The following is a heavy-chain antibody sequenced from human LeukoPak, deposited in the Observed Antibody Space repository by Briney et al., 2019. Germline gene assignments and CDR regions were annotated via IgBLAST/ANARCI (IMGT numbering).Heavy chain of an antibody. Sequence: GASVKVSCKASGYTFTSYDINWVRQAPGQGLEWMGMTDPSSGNVNYPKRFQGRVTVTRDTSTSTVYMELSSLRSEDTAVYYCAREPTSGSCYFDYWGQGTLVTVSS. CDR1: GYTFTSYD. J-gene: IGHJ4*02. D-gene: IGHD1-26*01. CDR3: AREPTSGSCYFDY. CDR2: TDPSSGNV. V-gene: IGHV1-46*01.